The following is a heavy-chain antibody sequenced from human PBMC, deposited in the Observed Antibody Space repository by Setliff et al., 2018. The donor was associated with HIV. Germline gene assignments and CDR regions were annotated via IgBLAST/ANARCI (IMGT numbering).Heavy chain of an antibody. V-gene: IGHV1-3*01. Sequence: PWPSVKVSCKASGFTFSNSAIHWVRQAPGERPEWMGWINVGDGDTKCADLLQGRVTMSRDKSANTVYLELSRLRSEDTGLYFCARGGEPYSYHGLDVWGQGTTVTVSS. CDR3: ARGGEPYSYHGLDV. J-gene: IGHJ6*02. CDR2: INVGDGDT. CDR1: GFTFSNSA. D-gene: IGHD2-21*01.